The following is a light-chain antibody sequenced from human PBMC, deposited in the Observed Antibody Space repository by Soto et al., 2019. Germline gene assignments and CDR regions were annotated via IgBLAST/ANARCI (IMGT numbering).Light chain of an antibody. V-gene: IGKV1-33*01. CDR3: QQTDKLPLT. J-gene: IGKJ4*01. Sequence: DIQMTQSPSPLPASVGDRVIITCQASQAISNHLNWYQQKPGRAPKLLIYDTSNLETGVQSRFRGSGGGTDFTFTITSLQPEDFATYFCQQTDKLPLTFGGGTKVDMK. CDR1: QAISNH. CDR2: DTS.